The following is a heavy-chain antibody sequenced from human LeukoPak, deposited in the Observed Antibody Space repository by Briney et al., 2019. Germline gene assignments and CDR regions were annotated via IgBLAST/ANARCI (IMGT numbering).Heavy chain of an antibody. CDR3: ASRSTSCYCPFG. CDR1: GFTLSSYG. Sequence: GGSLRLSCAASGFTLSSYGMHWVRQAPGKGLEWVAVISYDGSNKYYADSVKGRLTISRDNSKNTLYLQMNSLRAEDTAVYYCASRSTSCYCPFGWSQGTLVTVSS. J-gene: IGHJ4*02. CDR2: ISYDGSNK. V-gene: IGHV3-30*03. D-gene: IGHD2-2*01.